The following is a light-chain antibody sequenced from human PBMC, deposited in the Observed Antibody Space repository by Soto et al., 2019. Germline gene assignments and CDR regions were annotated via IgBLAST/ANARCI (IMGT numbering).Light chain of an antibody. CDR2: DAS. CDR3: HQRSTWPFT. Sequence: EIVLTQSPATLSLSPGERATLSCRASQSISSYLAWYQQKPDQAPRLLIYDASNRATGIPARFSGRGSGTDFPLTISSLDPEDFAFYYCHQRSTWPFTFGPGTKVDIK. J-gene: IGKJ3*01. CDR1: QSISSY. V-gene: IGKV3-11*01.